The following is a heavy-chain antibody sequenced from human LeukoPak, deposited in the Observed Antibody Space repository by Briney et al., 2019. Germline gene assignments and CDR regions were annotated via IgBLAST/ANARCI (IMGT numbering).Heavy chain of an antibody. D-gene: IGHD6-13*01. CDR1: GFTFSSYG. Sequence: GGSMRLSCVAAGFTFSSYGMSWGRQAPGEGLEWVSAIGSSGENTYYADSVKGRFTISRDNSKNTLYLQLNSPRADDTAVYYCAKGGSWLPMDVWGQGTTVTVSS. CDR2: IGSSGENT. V-gene: IGHV3-23*01. CDR3: AKGGSWLPMDV. J-gene: IGHJ6*02.